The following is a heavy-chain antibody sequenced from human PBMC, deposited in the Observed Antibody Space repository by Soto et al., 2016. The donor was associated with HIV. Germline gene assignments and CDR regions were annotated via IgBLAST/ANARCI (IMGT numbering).Heavy chain of an antibody. CDR2: INSDGSNR. J-gene: IGHJ3*02. CDR3: ARTFVGRGQPFDI. Sequence: EVQLVESGGDLVQPGGSLRLSCTVSGFIFSNYWMYWVRQAPGKGLVWVSRINSDGSNRRIADSMEGRFTISRDNSKNTLYLQMNRLRVEDTAVYYCARTFVGRGQPFDIWGQGTLVTVSS. CDR1: GFIFSNYW. D-gene: IGHD3-10*01. V-gene: IGHV3-74*01.